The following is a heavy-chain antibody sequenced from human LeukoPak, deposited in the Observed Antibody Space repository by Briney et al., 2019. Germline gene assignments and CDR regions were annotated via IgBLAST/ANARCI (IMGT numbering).Heavy chain of an antibody. D-gene: IGHD3-22*01. CDR1: GFTFGDYW. V-gene: IGHV3-7*01. CDR2: IKQDGNEK. Sequence: GGSLRLSCAASGFTFGDYWMSWVRQAPGKGLEWVANIKQDGNEKYYIDSVKGRFTISRDNAKNSLYLQMNSLRAEDTAVYYCARPPRSGYKGGTFDVWGQGTMVTVSS. J-gene: IGHJ3*01. CDR3: ARPPRSGYKGGTFDV.